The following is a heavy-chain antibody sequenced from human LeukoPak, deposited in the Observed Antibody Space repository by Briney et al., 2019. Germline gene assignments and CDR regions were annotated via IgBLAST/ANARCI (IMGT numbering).Heavy chain of an antibody. CDR3: AREGSSGWYNY. J-gene: IGHJ4*02. D-gene: IGHD6-19*01. CDR2: IYYSGTT. Sequence: PETLSLTXTVSGGSISSYYWSWIRQPPGKGLEWIGYIYYSGTTNCNPSLKSRVTISVDTSENQFSLKLSSVTAADTAVYYCAREGSSGWYNYWGQGTLVTVSS. V-gene: IGHV4-59*01. CDR1: GGSISSYY.